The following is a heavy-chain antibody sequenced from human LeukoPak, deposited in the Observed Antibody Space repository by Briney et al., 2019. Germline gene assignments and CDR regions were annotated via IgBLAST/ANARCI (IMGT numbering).Heavy chain of an antibody. D-gene: IGHD3-22*01. CDR1: GFTFSNAW. V-gene: IGHV3-15*01. CDR2: IKSKTDGGTT. J-gene: IGHJ4*02. CDR3: TTDYYDSSGYYQRFDY. Sequence: GGSLRLSCAASGFTFSNAWMSWVRQAPGKGLEWVGRIKSKTDGGTTDYAAPVKGRFTISRDDSKNTLYLQMNSLKTEDTAVYYCTTDYYDSSGYYQRFDYWGQGTLVTVSS.